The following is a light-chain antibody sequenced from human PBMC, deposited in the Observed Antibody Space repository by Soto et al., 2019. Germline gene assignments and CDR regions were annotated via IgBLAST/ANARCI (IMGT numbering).Light chain of an antibody. CDR1: SSNIGKNA. CDR3: PSWDDSLNAWV. V-gene: IGLV1-36*01. CDR2: HDD. Sequence: QSVLTQPPSVSEAPRQRVTISCSGSSSNIGKNAVNWYQQFPGKAPKLLIYHDDLLPSGVSDRFSGSKSGTSASLAISGLQSEDEADYYCPSWDDSLNAWVFGGGTQLTVL. J-gene: IGLJ3*02.